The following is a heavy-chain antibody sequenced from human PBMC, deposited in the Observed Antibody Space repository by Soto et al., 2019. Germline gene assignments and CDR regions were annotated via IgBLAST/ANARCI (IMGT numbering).Heavy chain of an antibody. J-gene: IGHJ6*03. CDR1: GGSFSGYY. D-gene: IGHD4-17*01. CDR3: ARGKTTVTTSYYYYMDV. CDR2: INHSGST. V-gene: IGHV4-34*01. Sequence: SSETLSLTCAVYGGSFSGYYWSWIRQPPGKGLEWIGEINHSGSTNYNPSLKSRVTISVDTSKNQFSLKLSSVTAADTAVYYCARGKTTVTTSYYYYMDVWGKGTTVTVSS.